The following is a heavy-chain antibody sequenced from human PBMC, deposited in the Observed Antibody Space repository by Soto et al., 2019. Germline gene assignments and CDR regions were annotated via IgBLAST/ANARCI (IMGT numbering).Heavy chain of an antibody. D-gene: IGHD3-10*01. CDR2: IYYSGST. CDR1: GGSISSYY. V-gene: IGHV4-59*01. CDR3: ARGMWITMVRGVMPDY. Sequence: SETLSLTCTVSGGSISSYYWSWIRQPPGKGLEWIGYIYYSGSTNYNPSLKSRVTISVDTSKNQFSLKLSSVTAADTAVYYCARGMWITMVRGVMPDYWGQGTLVTVSS. J-gene: IGHJ4*02.